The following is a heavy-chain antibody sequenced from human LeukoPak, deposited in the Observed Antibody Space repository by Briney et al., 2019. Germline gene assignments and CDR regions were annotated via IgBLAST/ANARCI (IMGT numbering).Heavy chain of an antibody. Sequence: PGRSLRLSCAASGFTFDDYAMHWVRQAPGKGLGWVSGISWNSGNLAYADSVKGRFTISRDNAKNSLYLQMNSLRAEDTALYYCAKEADYSSSWTDYWGQGTLVTVSS. CDR2: ISWNSGNL. V-gene: IGHV3-9*01. D-gene: IGHD6-13*01. J-gene: IGHJ4*02. CDR1: GFTFDDYA. CDR3: AKEADYSSSWTDY.